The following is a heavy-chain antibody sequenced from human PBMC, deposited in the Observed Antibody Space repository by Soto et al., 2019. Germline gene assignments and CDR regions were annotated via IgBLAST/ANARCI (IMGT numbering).Heavy chain of an antibody. V-gene: IGHV3-23*01. CDR2: ISGSGGST. D-gene: IGHD3-10*01. CDR1: GFTFSSYA. CDR3: ARRGGGGYCDY. J-gene: IGHJ4*02. Sequence: EVQLLESGGGLVQPGGSLRLSCAASGFTFSSYAMRWVRQAPVKGLEWVSAISGSGGSTYYADSVKGRFTISRDNSKNTLYLEMSSLRAEDTAVYYGARRGGGGYCDYWGQGTLVTVSS.